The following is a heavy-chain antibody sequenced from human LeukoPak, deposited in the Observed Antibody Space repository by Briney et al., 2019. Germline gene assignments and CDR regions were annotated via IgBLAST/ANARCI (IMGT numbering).Heavy chain of an antibody. D-gene: IGHD3-3*01. CDR2: ISSSGSYI. CDR3: ARADYDFWSGYYRGYYFDY. Sequence: PGGSLRLSCAASGFTFSSYSMNWVRQAPGKGLEWVSSISSSGSYIYYADSVKGRFTISRDNAKNSLYLQMNSLRAEDTAVYYCARADYDFWSGYYRGYYFDYWGQGTLVTVSS. V-gene: IGHV3-21*01. CDR1: GFTFSSYS. J-gene: IGHJ4*02.